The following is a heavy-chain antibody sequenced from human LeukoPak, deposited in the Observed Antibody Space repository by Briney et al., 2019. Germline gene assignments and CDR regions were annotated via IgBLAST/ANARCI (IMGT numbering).Heavy chain of an antibody. Sequence: PGGSLRLSCAASGFTFSSYGMHWVRQAPGKGLEWVAVLSYDGNYKYYADSVKGRFAISRDNSENTLYLQMNSLRAEDTAVYYCARYAGYAVSTPGYWGQGTLVTVSA. CDR3: ARYAGYAVSTPGY. CDR1: GFTFSSYG. J-gene: IGHJ4*02. CDR2: LSYDGNYK. D-gene: IGHD2-8*01. V-gene: IGHV3-30*03.